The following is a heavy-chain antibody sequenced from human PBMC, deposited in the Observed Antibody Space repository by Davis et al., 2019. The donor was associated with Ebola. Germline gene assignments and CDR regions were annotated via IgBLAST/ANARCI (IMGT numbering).Heavy chain of an antibody. V-gene: IGHV3-21*01. CDR2: ISSSSSSYI. D-gene: IGHD3-16*01. CDR3: ARGIGMITPYYFDY. J-gene: IGHJ4*02. CDR1: GFTFSDYY. Sequence: GESLKISCAASGFTFSDYYMNWVRQAPGKGLEWVSSISSSSSSYIYYADSVKGRFTISRDNAKNSLYLQMNSLRAEDTAVYYCARGIGMITPYYFDYWGQGTLVTVSS.